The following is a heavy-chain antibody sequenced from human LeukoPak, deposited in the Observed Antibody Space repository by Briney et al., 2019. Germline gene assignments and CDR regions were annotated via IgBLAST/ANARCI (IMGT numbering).Heavy chain of an antibody. D-gene: IGHD5-24*01. V-gene: IGHV3-74*01. CDR2: ISNDGSST. Sequence: GGSLRLSCAASGFTFSVYWMHWVRHAPGKGLVWVSRISNDGSSTTYADSVKGRFTISRDDAKNTVYLQMNSLRAEDTAVYYCAVATIKDYFDYWGQGTLVTVSS. CDR1: GFTFSVYW. CDR3: AVATIKDYFDY. J-gene: IGHJ4*02.